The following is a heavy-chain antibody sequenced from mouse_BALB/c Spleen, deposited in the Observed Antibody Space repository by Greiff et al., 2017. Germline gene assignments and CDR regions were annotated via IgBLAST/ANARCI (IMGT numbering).Heavy chain of an antibody. CDR2: IYPYNGGT. V-gene: IGHV1S29*02. J-gene: IGHJ4*01. D-gene: IGHD2-4*01. CDR1: GYTFTDYN. CDR3: ARNDYDGDYYAMDY. Sequence: SGPELVKPGASVKISCKASGYTFTDYNMHWVKQSHGKSLEWIGYIYPYNGGTGYNQKFKSKATLTVDNSSSTAYMELRSLTSEDSAVYYCARNDYDGDYYAMDYWGQGTSVTVSS.